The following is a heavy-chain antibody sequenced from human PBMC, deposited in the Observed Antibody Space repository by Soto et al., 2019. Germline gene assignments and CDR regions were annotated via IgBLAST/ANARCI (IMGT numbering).Heavy chain of an antibody. D-gene: IGHD4-17*01. V-gene: IGHV4-31*03. Sequence: QVQLQESGPGLLKPSQTLSLTCTVSGGSIRSGGCYWSWVRQHPGKGLEWIGYIYYTGSTYYNSSLKSRVSISVDTAKNHFSLNLQSVTAADTAVYYCARVLWSTVTAFDFWGPGTLVTVSS. CDR2: IYYTGST. CDR3: ARVLWSTVTAFDF. J-gene: IGHJ4*02. CDR1: GGSIRSGGCY.